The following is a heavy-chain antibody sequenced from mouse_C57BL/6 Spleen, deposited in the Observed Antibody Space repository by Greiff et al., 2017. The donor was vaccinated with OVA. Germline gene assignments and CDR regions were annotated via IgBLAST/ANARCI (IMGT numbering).Heavy chain of an antibody. J-gene: IGHJ3*01. CDR1: GYTFTSYW. V-gene: IGHV1-64*01. D-gene: IGHD1-1*01. CDR2: LHPNSGST. Sequence: QVQLQQPGAELVKPGASVKLSCKASGYTFTSYWMPWVQQRPGQGLAWIGLLHPNSGSTNSPEQFKSKATLTVDKSSSTAYRQLSSLTSEDSAVYYGARGYDGSSPWVAYGGQGTLVTVAA. CDR3: ARGYDGSSPWVAY.